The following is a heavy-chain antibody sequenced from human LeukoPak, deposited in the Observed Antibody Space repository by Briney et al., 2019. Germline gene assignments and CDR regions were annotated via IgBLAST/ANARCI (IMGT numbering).Heavy chain of an antibody. V-gene: IGHV3-7*01. D-gene: IGHD3-16*01. CDR1: GFTFSSYW. CDR3: ARVGSYDYYFDY. Sequence: GSLRLSCAASGFTFSSYWMSWVRQAPGKGLEWVANIKQDGSEKYYVDSVKGRFTISRDNAKNSLYLQTNSLRAEDTAVYYCARVGSYDYYFDYWGQGTLVTVSS. CDR2: IKQDGSEK. J-gene: IGHJ4*02.